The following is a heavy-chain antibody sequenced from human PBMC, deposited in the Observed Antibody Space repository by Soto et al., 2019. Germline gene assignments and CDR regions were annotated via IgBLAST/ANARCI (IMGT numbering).Heavy chain of an antibody. D-gene: IGHD3-10*01. V-gene: IGHV3-7*03. Sequence: PGGSLRLSCAASGFTFSSYWMSWVRQAPGKGLEWVANIKQDGSEKYYVDSVKGRFTISRDNAKNSLYLQMNSLRAEDTAVYYCARARIRRYYYGSGKDDDAFDISGQGTMVTVSS. CDR3: ARARIRRYYYGSGKDDDAFDI. CDR1: GFTFSSYW. CDR2: IKQDGSEK. J-gene: IGHJ3*02.